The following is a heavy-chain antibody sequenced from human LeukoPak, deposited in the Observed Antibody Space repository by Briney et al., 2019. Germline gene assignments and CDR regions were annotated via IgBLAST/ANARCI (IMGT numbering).Heavy chain of an antibody. V-gene: IGHV4-34*01. D-gene: IGHD5-12*01. CDR3: ARGGGYDYGY. Sequence: SETLSLTCAVYGGSFSGYYWSWIRQPPGKGLEWIGEINHSGSTNYNPSLKSRVTISVDTSKNQFSLKLSSVTAADTAVYYCARGGGYDYGYWGQGTLVTVSS. CDR2: INHSGST. J-gene: IGHJ4*02. CDR1: GGSFSGYY.